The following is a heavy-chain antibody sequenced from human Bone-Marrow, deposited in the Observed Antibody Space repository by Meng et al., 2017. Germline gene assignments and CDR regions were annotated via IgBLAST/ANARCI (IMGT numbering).Heavy chain of an antibody. CDR3: ARANVNYGVVDP. Sequence: QVQRQESGPGLVKPSQTLSLTCTVSGGSISSGGYYWSWIRQHPGKGLEWIGYIYYSGSTYYNPSLKSLVTISVDTSKNQFSLKLSSVTAADTAVYYCARANVNYGVVDPWGQGTLVTVSS. J-gene: IGHJ5*02. CDR2: IYYSGST. D-gene: IGHD3-10*01. CDR1: GGSISSGGYY. V-gene: IGHV4-31*01.